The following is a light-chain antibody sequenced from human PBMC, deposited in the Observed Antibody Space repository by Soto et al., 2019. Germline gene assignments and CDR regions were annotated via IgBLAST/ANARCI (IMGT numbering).Light chain of an antibody. V-gene: IGLV1-40*01. Sequence: QSVLTQPPSVSGAPGQRVTLSCTGNTSNLGAGYDVHWYQQLPGAAPKLVIFGNRNRPSGVPERFSGSKSGTSATLAITGLQAEDEADYYCQAYDYSLTASVFGGGTKLTVL. CDR1: TSNLGAGYD. CDR2: GNR. CDR3: QAYDYSLTASV. J-gene: IGLJ3*02.